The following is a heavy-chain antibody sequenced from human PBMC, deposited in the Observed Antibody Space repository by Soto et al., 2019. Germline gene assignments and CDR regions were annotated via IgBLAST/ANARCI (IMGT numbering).Heavy chain of an antibody. CDR1: GCSISSGGYY. J-gene: IGHJ4*02. D-gene: IGHD1-7*01. V-gene: IGHV4-31*03. Sequence: PSETLSLTCTVSGCSISSGGYYWSWIRQHPGKGLEWIGYIYYSGGTNYNPSLKSRVSISLDTSKNHFSLKLGSVTAADTAVYYCARDRAGTAFDYWGQGTLVTVSS. CDR3: ARDRAGTAFDY. CDR2: IYYSGGT.